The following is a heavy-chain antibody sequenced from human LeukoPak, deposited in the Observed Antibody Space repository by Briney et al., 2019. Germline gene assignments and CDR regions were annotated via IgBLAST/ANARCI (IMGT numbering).Heavy chain of an antibody. CDR2: INHSGST. CDR3: ARHFGGLRYFDWLFHSNWFDP. V-gene: IGHV4-34*01. J-gene: IGHJ5*02. D-gene: IGHD3-9*01. Sequence: SETLSLTCAVYGGSFSGYYWSWIRQPPGKGLEWIGEINHSGSTNYNPSLKGRVTISVDTSKNQFSLKLSSVTAADTAVYYCARHFGGLRYFDWLFHSNWFDPWGQGTLVTVSS. CDR1: GGSFSGYY.